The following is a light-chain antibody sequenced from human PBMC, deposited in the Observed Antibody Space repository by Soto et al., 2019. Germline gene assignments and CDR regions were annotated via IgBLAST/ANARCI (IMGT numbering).Light chain of an antibody. CDR1: QSVNNNY. CDR2: GAS. CDR3: QQYGSSPYT. J-gene: IGKJ2*01. V-gene: IGKV3-20*01. Sequence: EIVLTQSPGTLSLSPGERATLSCRASQSVNNNYLGWYQQKPGQAPRLLIFGASNRATGIQDRFSGSGSGTDFTLTISSLEPEDFAVYYCQQYGSSPYTVGQGTKLEIK.